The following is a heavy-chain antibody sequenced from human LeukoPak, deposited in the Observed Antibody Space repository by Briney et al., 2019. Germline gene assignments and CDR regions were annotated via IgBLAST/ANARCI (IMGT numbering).Heavy chain of an antibody. CDR3: ARLIMGATSIDY. CDR1: GGSISSYY. Sequence: SETLSLTCTVSGGSISSYYWSWIRQPPGKGLEWIGYIYYSGSTNYNPSLKSRVTISVDTSKNQFSLKLSSVTAADTAVYYCARLIMGATSIDYWGQGTLVTVSS. D-gene: IGHD1-26*01. J-gene: IGHJ4*02. V-gene: IGHV4-59*12. CDR2: IYYSGST.